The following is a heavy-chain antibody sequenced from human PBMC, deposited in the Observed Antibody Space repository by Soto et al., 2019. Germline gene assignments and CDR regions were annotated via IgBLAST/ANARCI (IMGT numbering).Heavy chain of an antibody. J-gene: IGHJ5*02. V-gene: IGHV3-30*18. CDR2: ISYDGSNK. CDR1: GFTFSSYG. Sequence: PGGSLRLSCAASGFTFSSYGMHWVRQAPGKGLEWVAVISYDGSNKYYADSVKGRFTISRDNSKNTLYLQMNSLRAEDTAVYYCAKDPTMVRGVIITLNWFDPWGQGTLVTVSS. D-gene: IGHD3-10*01. CDR3: AKDPTMVRGVIITLNWFDP.